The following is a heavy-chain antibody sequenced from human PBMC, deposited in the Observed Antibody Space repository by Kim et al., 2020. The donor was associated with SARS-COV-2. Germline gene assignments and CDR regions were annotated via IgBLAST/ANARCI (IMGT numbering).Heavy chain of an antibody. J-gene: IGHJ4*02. D-gene: IGHD3-3*01. V-gene: IGHV3-23*01. CDR3: AKSERFLEITVLDY. Sequence: ADSVKGRFTIARDNSKNTLYLQMNSLRAEDTTVYYCAKSERFLEITVLDYWGQGTLVTVSS.